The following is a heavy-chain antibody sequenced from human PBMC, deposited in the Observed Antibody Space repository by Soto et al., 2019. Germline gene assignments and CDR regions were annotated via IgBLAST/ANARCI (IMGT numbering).Heavy chain of an antibody. CDR3: TRVIDGRSGLFDY. J-gene: IGHJ4*02. CDR1: GFTLSGYW. D-gene: IGHD1-26*01. CDR2: ISGDGRTT. Sequence: PGGSLRLSCVASGFTLSGYWMHWVRQVPGKGLVWVSRISGDGRTTNYADSVKGRFTISRDNAKNTLYLQMDSLGAEDTALYYCTRVIDGRSGLFDYWGQGNLVTVSS. V-gene: IGHV3-74*01.